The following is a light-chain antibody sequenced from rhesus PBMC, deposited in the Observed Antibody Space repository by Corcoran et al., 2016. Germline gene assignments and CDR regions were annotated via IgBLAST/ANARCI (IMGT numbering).Light chain of an antibody. CDR1: QDINNW. Sequence: DIQMTQSPSSLSASVGDRVIITCRASQDINNWLAWYQQKPGKAPKLLIYRASKLETGVPSRFSGSGSGTDFTLTIRSLQPEDIATYYCQHHDNSPFTFGPGTKLDIK. V-gene: IGKV1-69*01. CDR3: QHHDNSPFT. J-gene: IGKJ3*01. CDR2: RAS.